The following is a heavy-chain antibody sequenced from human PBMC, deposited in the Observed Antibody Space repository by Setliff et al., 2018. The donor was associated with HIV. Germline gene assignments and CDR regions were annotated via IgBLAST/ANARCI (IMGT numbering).Heavy chain of an antibody. D-gene: IGHD3-3*01. J-gene: IGHJ5*02. Sequence: SETLSLTCTVSGNSITRDYQWGWIRQPPGKGLEWIGSIYHTGSTYYNPSLKSRVTISVDTSKNQFSLKLSSVTAADTAVYYCAREEDYNFWSGYDWFDPWGQGTLVTVSS. V-gene: IGHV4-38-2*02. CDR2: IYHTGST. CDR3: AREEDYNFWSGYDWFDP. CDR1: GNSITRDYQ.